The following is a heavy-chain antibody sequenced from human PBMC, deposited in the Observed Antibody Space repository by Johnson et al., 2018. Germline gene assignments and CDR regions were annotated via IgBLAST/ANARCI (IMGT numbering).Heavy chain of an antibody. V-gene: IGHV3-30*03. Sequence: QVQLVQSGGGVVQPGRSLRLSCAASGFTFSSYGMHWVRQAPGKGLEWVAVISYDGSNKYYADSVKGRFIISRDNSKNTLYLQMNSLRAEDTAVYYCARFVRRDAFDIWGQGTMVTVSS. CDR3: ARFVRRDAFDI. J-gene: IGHJ3*02. CDR2: ISYDGSNK. D-gene: IGHD6-6*01. CDR1: GFTFSSYG.